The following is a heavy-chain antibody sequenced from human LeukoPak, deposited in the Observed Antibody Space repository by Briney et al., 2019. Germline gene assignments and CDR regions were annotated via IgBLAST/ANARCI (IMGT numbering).Heavy chain of an antibody. V-gene: IGHV3-48*03. D-gene: IGHD2-15*01. Sequence: PGGSLRLSCAASGFTFSSYEMNWVRQAPGKGLEWVSYISSSGSTIYYADSVKGRFTISRDNAKNSLYLQMNSLRAEDTAVYYCARAPRLPYCSGGSCFPSFNDYWGQGTLVTVSS. CDR2: ISSSGSTI. CDR3: ARAPRLPYCSGGSCFPSFNDY. CDR1: GFTFSSYE. J-gene: IGHJ4*02.